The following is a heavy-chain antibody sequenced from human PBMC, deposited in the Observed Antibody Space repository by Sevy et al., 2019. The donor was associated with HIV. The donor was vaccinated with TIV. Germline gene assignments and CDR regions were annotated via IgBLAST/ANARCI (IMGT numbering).Heavy chain of an antibody. CDR3: ARDAARVIVPTAGFDS. V-gene: IGHV3-30*04. J-gene: IGHJ5*01. CDR1: GFTFSSYA. D-gene: IGHD1-1*01. CDR2: ISYDGRTE. Sequence: GGSLRLSCAASGFTFSSYAMHWVRQAPGKGLEWVAVISYDGRTERYADSVQGRFTISRDNSKKTLYLQMNSLRDEDTAIYYCARDAARVIVPTAGFDSWGQGTLVTVSS.